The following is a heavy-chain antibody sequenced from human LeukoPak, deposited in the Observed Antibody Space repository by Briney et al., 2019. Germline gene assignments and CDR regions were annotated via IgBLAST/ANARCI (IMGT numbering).Heavy chain of an antibody. Sequence: GGSLRLSCAVFGFTSSDYYMSWIRQAPGKGLECVSYISSDSSYTNYADSERGRFTISRDNAKNSLYLQMNSLRAEDTAVYYCVRGGLYGDYNAYWGRGTRVTVSS. J-gene: IGHJ4*02. CDR2: ISSDSSYT. CDR1: GFTSSDYY. V-gene: IGHV3-11*06. CDR3: VRGGLYGDYNAY. D-gene: IGHD4-17*01.